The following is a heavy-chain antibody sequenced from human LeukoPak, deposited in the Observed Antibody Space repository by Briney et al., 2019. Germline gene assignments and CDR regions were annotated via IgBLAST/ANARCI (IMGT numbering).Heavy chain of an antibody. Sequence: QPGRSLRLSCAASGFTFSSYGMHWVRQAPGKGLEWVAVISYDGSNKYYADSVKGRFTISRDNSKNTLYLQMNSLRAEDTAVYYCAKAIWFGGPDAFDIWGQGTMVTVSS. CDR2: ISYDGSNK. CDR1: GFTFSSYG. CDR3: AKAIWFGGPDAFDI. D-gene: IGHD3-10*01. J-gene: IGHJ3*02. V-gene: IGHV3-30*18.